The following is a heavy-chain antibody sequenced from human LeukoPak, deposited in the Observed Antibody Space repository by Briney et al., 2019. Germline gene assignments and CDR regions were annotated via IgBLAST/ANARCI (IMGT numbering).Heavy chain of an antibody. J-gene: IGHJ4*02. D-gene: IGHD2-2*01. CDR1: GFTISSYW. V-gene: IGHV3-74*01. Sequence: GGSLSLSCAASGFTISSYWMHWVRQTPRKGLVWVSRTNDAGNSICYADSVKGRVTISRDNAKNSRYLQMNSLRAEDTAVYYCARGSENIVVVPAATAFAYWGQGTLVTVSS. CDR3: ARGSENIVVVPAATAFAY. CDR2: TNDAGNSI.